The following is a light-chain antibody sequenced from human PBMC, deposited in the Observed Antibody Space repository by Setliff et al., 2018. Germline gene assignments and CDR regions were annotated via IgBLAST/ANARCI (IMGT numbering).Light chain of an antibody. CDR3: SSYTVGSTLTV. CDR2: DVT. Sequence: QSALTQPASVSGSPGQSLPFSCTGSSNDVGGYDYVSWYHQHPGKAPKLLIYDVTNRPSGVSNRFSGSKSGNTASLTISGLQAEDEAEYFCSSYTVGSTLTVFGTGTKVTVL. J-gene: IGLJ1*01. V-gene: IGLV2-14*03. CDR1: SNDVGGYDY.